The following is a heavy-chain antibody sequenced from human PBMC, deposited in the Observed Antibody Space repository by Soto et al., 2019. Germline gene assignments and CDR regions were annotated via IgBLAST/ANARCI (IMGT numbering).Heavy chain of an antibody. J-gene: IGHJ3*02. Sequence: PGGSLRLSCAASDFTISSYGMSWVRQAPGKGLEWVSVIRGTGGTYYADSVKGRFTISRDNSKNTMYLEMNSLRGEDTAVYYCARDSGVGAIYGAAXDIWGQGTMVTVSS. CDR3: ARDSGVGAIYGAAXDI. CDR1: DFTISSYG. D-gene: IGHD1-26*01. CDR2: IRGTGGT. V-gene: IGHV3-23*01.